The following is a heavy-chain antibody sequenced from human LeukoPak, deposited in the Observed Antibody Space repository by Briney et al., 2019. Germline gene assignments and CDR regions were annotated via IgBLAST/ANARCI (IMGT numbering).Heavy chain of an antibody. Sequence: SETLSLTCTVSGGSISSYYWSWIRQPAGKGLEWIGRIYTSGSTNYNPSLKSRVTMSVDTSKNQFSLKLSSVTAADTAVYYCARVGVSGWPNWFGPWGQGTLVTVSS. CDR2: IYTSGST. CDR1: GGSISSYY. V-gene: IGHV4-4*07. J-gene: IGHJ5*02. D-gene: IGHD6-19*01. CDR3: ARVGVSGWPNWFGP.